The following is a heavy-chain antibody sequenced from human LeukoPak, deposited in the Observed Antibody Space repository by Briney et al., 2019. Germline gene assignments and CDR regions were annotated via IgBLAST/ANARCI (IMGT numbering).Heavy chain of an antibody. D-gene: IGHD6-6*01. V-gene: IGHV5-51*01. Sequence: GESLKISCKGSGYSFTSYWIAWVRQMPGKGLEWMGIIYPGDSNTAYSPSFQGQVTISADKSISTAYLQWSSLKASDTAMYYCARQGATRRSGHDAFDIWGQGTVVTVSS. CDR2: IYPGDSNT. J-gene: IGHJ3*02. CDR3: ARQGATRRSGHDAFDI. CDR1: GYSFTSYW.